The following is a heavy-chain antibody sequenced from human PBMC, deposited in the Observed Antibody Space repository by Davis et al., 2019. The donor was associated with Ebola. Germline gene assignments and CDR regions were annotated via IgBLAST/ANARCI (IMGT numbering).Heavy chain of an antibody. CDR3: ASNGYYDSSGYYY. D-gene: IGHD3-22*01. CDR2: IYYSGST. CDR1: GGSFSSYY. V-gene: IGHV4-59*01. Sequence: SETLSLTCAVYGGSFSSYYWSWIRQPPGKGLERIGYIYYSGSTNYNPSLKSRVTITVDTSKNQFSLKLSSVTAADTAVYYCASNGYYDSSGYYYWGQGTLVTVSS. J-gene: IGHJ4*02.